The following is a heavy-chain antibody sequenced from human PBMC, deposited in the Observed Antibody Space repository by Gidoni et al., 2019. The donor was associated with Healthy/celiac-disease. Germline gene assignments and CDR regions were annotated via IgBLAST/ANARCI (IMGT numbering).Heavy chain of an antibody. J-gene: IGHJ4*02. CDR1: GVTFSSSA. CDR2: ISYDGSNK. D-gene: IGHD4-17*01. V-gene: IGHV3-30-3*01. CDR3: ARDFHALYGDPQTGGFDY. Sequence: QVQLVESGGGVVQPGRSLRLSCAASGVTFSSSAMHWVRQAPGKGLEWVAVISYDGSNKYYADSVKGRFTISRDNSKTTLYLQMNSLRAEDTAVYYCARDFHALYGDPQTGGFDYWGQGTLVTVSS.